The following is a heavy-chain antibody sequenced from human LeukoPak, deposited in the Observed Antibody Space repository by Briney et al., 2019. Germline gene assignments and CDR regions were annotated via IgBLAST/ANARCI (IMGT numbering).Heavy chain of an antibody. V-gene: IGHV4-30-2*01. CDR3: ARAADSGLLDY. Sequence: PSETLSLTCAVSGGSISSGGYSWSWIRQPPGTGLEWIGYIYHSGSTYYNPSLKSRVTISVDRSKNQFSLKLSSVTAADTAAYYCARAADSGLLDYWGQGTLVTVSS. D-gene: IGHD5-12*01. CDR2: IYHSGST. CDR1: GGSISSGGYS. J-gene: IGHJ4*02.